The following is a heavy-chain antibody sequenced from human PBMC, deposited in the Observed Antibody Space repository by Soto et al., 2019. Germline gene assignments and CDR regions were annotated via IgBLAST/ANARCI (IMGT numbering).Heavy chain of an antibody. V-gene: IGHV1-18*01. Sequence: QVQLVQSGAEVKKPGASVKVSCKASGYTFTSYGISWVRQAPGQGLEWMGWISAYNGNTNYAQKLQVRVTMTKDTSTSTAYMEMRSLGSDDTAVYYCARESSSSCHDYWGQGTLVTVSS. CDR2: ISAYNGNT. CDR1: GYTFTSYG. CDR3: ARESSSSCHDY. D-gene: IGHD6-13*01. J-gene: IGHJ4*02.